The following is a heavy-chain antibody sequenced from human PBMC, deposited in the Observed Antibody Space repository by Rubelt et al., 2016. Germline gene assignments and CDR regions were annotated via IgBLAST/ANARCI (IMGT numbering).Heavy chain of an antibody. D-gene: IGHD4/OR15-4a*01. CDR1: GGSFSGYY. CDR3: ARRAPGPLNYYYDYYMDG. J-gene: IGHJ6*03. CDR2: INHSGST. V-gene: IGHV4-34*01. Sequence: QVQLQQWGAGLLKPSETLSLTCAVYGGSFSGYYWSWIRQPPGKGLEWIGEINHSGSTNYNPSLKLRVTVSADRSKNQCGWNGCVGTGGDTARYYCARRAPGPLNYYYDYYMDGWGKGTTVTVSS.